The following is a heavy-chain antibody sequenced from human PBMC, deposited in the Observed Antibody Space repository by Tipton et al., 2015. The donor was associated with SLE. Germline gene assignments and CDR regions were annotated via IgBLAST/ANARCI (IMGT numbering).Heavy chain of an antibody. CDR2: ISSRGSTV. CDR1: GFTFSSYE. Sequence: SLRLSCAASGFTFSSYEMNWVRQAPGKGLEWVSYISSRGSTVYYADSVKGRFTISRDNAKNSLYLQMNSLRVEDTAVYFCARDFRDSSGYYSVYYYMDVWGKGTTVTVSS. J-gene: IGHJ6*03. V-gene: IGHV3-48*03. D-gene: IGHD3-22*01. CDR3: ARDFRDSSGYYSVYYYMDV.